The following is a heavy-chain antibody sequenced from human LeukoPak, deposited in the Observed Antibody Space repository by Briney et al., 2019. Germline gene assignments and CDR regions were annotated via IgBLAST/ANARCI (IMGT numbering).Heavy chain of an antibody. Sequence: PGGSLRLSCAASGFTFSNAWMSWVRQAPGKGLEWVGRIKSKTDGGTTDYAAPVKGRFTISRDDSKNTLYLQMNSLKTEDTAVYYCTTDVVTYYYDSSGYPGDYWGQGTLVTVSS. D-gene: IGHD3-22*01. J-gene: IGHJ4*02. CDR1: GFTFSNAW. V-gene: IGHV3-15*01. CDR3: TTDVVTYYYDSSGYPGDY. CDR2: IKSKTDGGTT.